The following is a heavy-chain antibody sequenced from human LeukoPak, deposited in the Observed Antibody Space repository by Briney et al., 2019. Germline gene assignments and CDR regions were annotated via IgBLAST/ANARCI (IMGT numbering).Heavy chain of an antibody. Sequence: GGSLRLSCAASRFSFSRYAMSWVRQAPGKGLEWVSAISGSGGSTYYVDSVKGRFTISRDNSKNTLYLQMNSLRAEDTAVYYCAKASYSTGWGYGMDVWGQGTTVTVSS. CDR2: ISGSGGST. CDR1: RFSFSRYA. J-gene: IGHJ6*02. D-gene: IGHD6-19*01. V-gene: IGHV3-23*01. CDR3: AKASYSTGWGYGMDV.